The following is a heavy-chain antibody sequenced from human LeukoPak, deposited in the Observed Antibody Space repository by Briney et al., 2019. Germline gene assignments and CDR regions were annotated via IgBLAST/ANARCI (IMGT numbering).Heavy chain of an antibody. CDR2: INAGNGNT. CDR3: ARDRGSGSPYYFDY. Sequence: ASVKVSCKASGYTFTGYYMHWVRQAPGQRLEWMGWINAGNGNTKYSQEFQGRVTITRDTSASTAYMELSSLRSEDMAVYYCARDRGSGSPYYFDYWGQGTLVTVSS. D-gene: IGHD3-10*01. J-gene: IGHJ4*02. V-gene: IGHV1-3*03. CDR1: GYTFTGYY.